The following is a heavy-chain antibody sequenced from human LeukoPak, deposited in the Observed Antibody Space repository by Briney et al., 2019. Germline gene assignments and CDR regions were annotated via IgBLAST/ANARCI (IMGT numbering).Heavy chain of an antibody. D-gene: IGHD1-26*01. CDR2: IVGSGGST. CDR3: AKDPYGTYYGRFGC. J-gene: IGHJ4*02. CDR1: GFTFGSHA. Sequence: PGGSLRPSCAASGFTFGSHAMGWVRQPPGKGLEWVSGIVGSGGSTYYADSVKGRFTISRDNSKNTLYLQMNSLRGEDTALYYCAKDPYGTYYGRFGCWGQGTLVTVSS. V-gene: IGHV3-23*01.